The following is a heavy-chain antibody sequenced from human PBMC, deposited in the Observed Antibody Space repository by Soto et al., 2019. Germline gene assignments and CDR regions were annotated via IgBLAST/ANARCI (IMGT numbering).Heavy chain of an antibody. CDR1: GFTFSSYE. J-gene: IGHJ6*02. CDR3: ARVSFRRLWFGESPFYYGMDV. CDR2: ISSSGSTI. Sequence: PGGSLRLSCAASGFTFSSYEINWVRQAPGKGLEWVSYISSSGSTIYYADSVKGRFTISRDNAKNSLYLQMNSLRAEDTAVYYCARVSFRRLWFGESPFYYGMDVWGQGTTVTVSS. V-gene: IGHV3-48*03. D-gene: IGHD3-10*01.